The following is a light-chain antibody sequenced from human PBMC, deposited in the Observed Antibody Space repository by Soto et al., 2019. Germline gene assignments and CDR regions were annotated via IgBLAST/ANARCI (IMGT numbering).Light chain of an antibody. J-gene: IGKJ3*01. CDR3: QQYGDSPLT. V-gene: IGKV3-20*01. Sequence: EVVLTQSPGTLSLSPGERATLSCRASQNVYINSLAWYQQKPGQTPRLLTYGASTRAAAIPDRFSGSGSGADFALSIDGLEPEDFAIYYCQQYGDSPLTFGPGTRVD. CDR1: QNVYINS. CDR2: GAS.